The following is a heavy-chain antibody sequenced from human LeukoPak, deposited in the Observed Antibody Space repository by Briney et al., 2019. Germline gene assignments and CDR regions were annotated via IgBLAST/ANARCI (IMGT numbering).Heavy chain of an antibody. D-gene: IGHD6-13*01. V-gene: IGHV3-74*01. CDR3: ARDLRGRWDF. CDR1: GFTFSSNW. CDR2: INEDGAIT. J-gene: IGHJ4*02. Sequence: PGGSLILSCAVPGFTFSSNWMHWVRQVPGKGLVWVARINEDGAITNDADSVKGRFNISRDNTKNTLHLQMNSLRAEDTAVYYCARDLRGRWDFWGEGTRVTVSS.